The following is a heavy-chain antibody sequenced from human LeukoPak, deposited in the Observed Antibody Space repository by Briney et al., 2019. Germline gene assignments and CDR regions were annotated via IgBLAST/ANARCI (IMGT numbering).Heavy chain of an antibody. CDR2: INPNSGGT. CDR1: GYTFTGYY. J-gene: IGHJ4*02. Sequence: SVKVSCKASGYTFTGYYMHWVRQAPGQGLEWMGWINPNSGGTNYAQKFQGRVTMTRDTSISTAYMELSRLRSDDTAVYYCARAMTTVALGDYWGQGTLVTVSS. CDR3: ARAMTTVALGDY. V-gene: IGHV1-2*02. D-gene: IGHD4-23*01.